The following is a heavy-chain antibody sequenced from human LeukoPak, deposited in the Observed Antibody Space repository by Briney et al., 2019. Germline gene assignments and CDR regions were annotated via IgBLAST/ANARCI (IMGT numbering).Heavy chain of an antibody. D-gene: IGHD1-1*01. CDR3: ARGIIATGTYFDY. CDR2: ISSSSSYI. CDR1: GFTFSSYS. J-gene: IGHJ4*02. Sequence: GGSLRLSCAASGFTFSSYSMNWVRQAPGKGLEWVSSISSSSSYIYYADSVKGRFTISRDNAKNSLYLQMNSLRAEDTAVYYCARGIIATGTYFDYWGQGTLVTVSP. V-gene: IGHV3-21*01.